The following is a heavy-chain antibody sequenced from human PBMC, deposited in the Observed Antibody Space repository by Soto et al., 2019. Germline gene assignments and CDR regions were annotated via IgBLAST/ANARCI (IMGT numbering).Heavy chain of an antibody. CDR2: FYWDDDK. CDR3: AHITVIPSAEYVQH. J-gene: IGHJ1*01. D-gene: IGHD3-22*01. Sequence: ITLKESGPPVVKPTETRTVTSTFSGFSLSTTGVGVDCIRQPPGQALESLAFFYWDDDKRYNPFLMGRLTITNDTSNNQVFLTMTNMDPVDTVTYFCAHITVIPSAEYVQHWCQGTRVTVSS. V-gene: IGHV2-5*02. CDR1: GFSLSTTGVG.